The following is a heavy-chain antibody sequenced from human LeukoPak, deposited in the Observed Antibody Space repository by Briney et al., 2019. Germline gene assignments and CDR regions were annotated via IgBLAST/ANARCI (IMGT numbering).Heavy chain of an antibody. V-gene: IGHV4-30-4*08. CDR1: GGSISSGDYY. Sequence: SQTLSLTCTVSGGSISSGDYYWSWIRQPPGKGLEWLGYIYYSGSTYYNPSLKSRVTISVDTSKNQFSLKLSSVTAADTAVYYCATYDYGDYGGSDAFDIWGQGTMVTVSS. CDR2: IYYSGST. CDR3: ATYDYGDYGGSDAFDI. D-gene: IGHD4-17*01. J-gene: IGHJ3*02.